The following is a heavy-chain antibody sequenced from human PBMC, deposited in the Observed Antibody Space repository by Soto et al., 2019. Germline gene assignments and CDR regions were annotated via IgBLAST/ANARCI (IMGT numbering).Heavy chain of an antibody. D-gene: IGHD2-2*01. CDR1: GYTFTNYW. J-gene: IGHJ4*02. V-gene: IGHV5-51*01. Sequence: PGESLKISCKGSGYTFTNYWIGWVRQMPGKGLEWMGLIYPGDSDTTYSPSFQGQVTISVDKSISTAYLQWSSLKASDTVMYYCARPGFCSRTECSDFDYWGQGTQVTVSS. CDR3: ARPGFCSRTECSDFDY. CDR2: IYPGDSDT.